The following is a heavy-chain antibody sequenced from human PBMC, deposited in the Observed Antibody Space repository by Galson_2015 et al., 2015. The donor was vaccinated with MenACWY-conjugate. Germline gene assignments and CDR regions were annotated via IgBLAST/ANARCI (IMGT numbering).Heavy chain of an antibody. CDR3: AKPRSRMTISVPSNWFDP. CDR2: ITPDGTRT. D-gene: IGHD3-3*01. V-gene: IGHV3-74*03. Sequence: SLRLSCAASGFTFRNSWMHWGRQVPGKGLVWVARITPDGTRTTYADSVKGRFTISRDNAKNTLFLQMNSLRAEEKDVYYCAKPRSRMTISVPSNWFDPWGQGTLVIVSS. CDR1: GFTFRNSW. J-gene: IGHJ5*02.